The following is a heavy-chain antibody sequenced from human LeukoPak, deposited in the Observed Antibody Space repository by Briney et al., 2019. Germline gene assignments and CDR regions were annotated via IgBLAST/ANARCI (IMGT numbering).Heavy chain of an antibody. CDR2: LDPEDGET. CDR1: GYTLTELS. J-gene: IGHJ4*02. CDR3: ARDSHRIYSYGLFDY. V-gene: IGHV1-24*01. Sequence: ASVKVSCKVSGYTLTELSMHWVRQAPGKGLEWMGGLDPEDGETIYAQKFQGRVTMTDDTSTDTDYMELSSLRSEDTAVYYCARDSHRIYSYGLFDYWGQGTLVTVSS. D-gene: IGHD5-18*01.